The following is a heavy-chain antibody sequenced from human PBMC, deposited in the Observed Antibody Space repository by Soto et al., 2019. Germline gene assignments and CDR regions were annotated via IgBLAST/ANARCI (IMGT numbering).Heavy chain of an antibody. CDR2: IYXGDSDX. Sequence: GEXLKISCKGSGYSFTRYWIGWVRQMPGXGLEWMGIIYXGDSDXRYSTYFQGQXXISADKSXXNAYMQWSSLKASETAMYYCARLRFGEYWYFDLWGRGTLVTVSS. V-gene: IGHV5-51*01. J-gene: IGHJ2*01. CDR1: GYSFTRYW. CDR3: ARLRFGEYWYFDL. D-gene: IGHD3-10*01.